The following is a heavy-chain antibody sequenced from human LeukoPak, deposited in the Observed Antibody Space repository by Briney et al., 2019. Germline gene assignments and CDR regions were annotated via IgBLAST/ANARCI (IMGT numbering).Heavy chain of an antibody. CDR3: ARDPLGYCSSTSCYTNWFDP. Sequence: GGSLRLSCAASGFTFSSYAMHWVRQAPGKGLEWVAVISYDGSNKYYADSVKGRFTISRDNSKNTLYLQMNSLRAEDTAVYYCARDPLGYCSSTSCYTNWFDPWGQGTLVTVSS. J-gene: IGHJ5*02. D-gene: IGHD2-2*02. V-gene: IGHV3-30*01. CDR2: ISYDGSNK. CDR1: GFTFSSYA.